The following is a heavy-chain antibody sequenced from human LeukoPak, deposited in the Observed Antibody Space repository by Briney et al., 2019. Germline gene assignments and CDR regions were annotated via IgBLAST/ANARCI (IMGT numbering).Heavy chain of an antibody. CDR2: IYYSGST. CDR1: GGSKISFY. Sequence: SETLSLTSTVSGGSKISFYGRWIRQPPGTGLEWIGYIYYSGSTNYNPSLKSRVTISVDTSKNQFSLKLSSVTAADTAVYYCARGPIWTAAAVRGNYDHMDVWGKGTTVTVSS. J-gene: IGHJ6*03. CDR3: ARGPIWTAAAVRGNYDHMDV. V-gene: IGHV4-59*01. D-gene: IGHD6-13*01.